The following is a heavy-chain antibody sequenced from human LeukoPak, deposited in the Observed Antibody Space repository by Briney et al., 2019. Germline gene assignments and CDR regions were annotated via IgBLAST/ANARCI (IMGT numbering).Heavy chain of an antibody. D-gene: IGHD3-10*01. CDR1: GFTFSSYG. CDR2: ISYDGSNK. V-gene: IGHV3-30*03. J-gene: IGHJ4*02. CDR3: ARRGSGTYSFDY. Sequence: GGSLRLSCAASGFTFSSYGMHWVRQAPGKGLEWVAVISYDGSNKYYADSVKGRFTISRDNSKNTLYLHMNSLRAEDTAVYYCARRGSGTYSFDYWGQGTPVTVSS.